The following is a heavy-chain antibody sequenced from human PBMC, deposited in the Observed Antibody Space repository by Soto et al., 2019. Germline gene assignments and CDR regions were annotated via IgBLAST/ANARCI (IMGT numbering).Heavy chain of an antibody. CDR1: GGSISRYD. CDR3: ARVSGYDFWSGYWWFDP. V-gene: IGHV4-59*01. J-gene: IGHJ5*02. CDR2: IYYSGST. D-gene: IGHD3-3*01. Sequence: LETLCLTCSVSGGSISRYDGSWIRQPPGKGLEWIGYIYYSGSTNYNPSLKSRVTISVDTSKNQFSLKLSSVTAADTAVYYCARVSGYDFWSGYWWFDPWGQGTLVTVSS.